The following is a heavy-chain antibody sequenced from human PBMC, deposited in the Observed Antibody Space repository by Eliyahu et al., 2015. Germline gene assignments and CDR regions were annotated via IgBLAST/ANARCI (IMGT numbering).Heavy chain of an antibody. CDR2: IKQDGSEK. J-gene: IGHJ4*02. V-gene: IGHV3-7*02. CDR3: ARGGGNFDY. CDR1: GFTLSTYS. Sequence: ELQLVESGGGLVQPGGSLRLSCAASGFTLSTYSMTWVRQAPGKGLEWVANIKQDGSEKYYVDSVKGRFTISRDNAKNSLYLQMNSLRAEDTAVYYCARGGGNFDYWGQGTLVTVSS. D-gene: IGHD2-15*01.